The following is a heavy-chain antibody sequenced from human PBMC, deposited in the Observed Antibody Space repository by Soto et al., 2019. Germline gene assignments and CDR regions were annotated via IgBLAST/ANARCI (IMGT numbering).Heavy chain of an antibody. D-gene: IGHD3-3*01. J-gene: IGHJ4*02. CDR1: GFTFDDYA. CDR3: AKGRGVLRFLEPFDY. Sequence: EVQLVESGGGLVQPGRSLRLSCAASGFTFDDYAMHWVRQAPGKGLEWVSGISWNSGSIGYADSVKGRFTIFRDNAKNSLYLQMNSLRAEDTALYYCAKGRGVLRFLEPFDYWGQGTLVTVSS. CDR2: ISWNSGSI. V-gene: IGHV3-9*01.